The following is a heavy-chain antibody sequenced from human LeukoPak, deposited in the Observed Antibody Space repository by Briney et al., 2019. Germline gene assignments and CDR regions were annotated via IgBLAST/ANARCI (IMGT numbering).Heavy chain of an antibody. CDR2: ISGSGGST. J-gene: IGHJ4*02. D-gene: IGHD3-22*01. CDR3: AKYWAEWYYDSSGYVDY. V-gene: IGHV3-23*01. CDR1: GSTFSSYG. Sequence: GGTLRLSCAASGSTFSSYGMSWVRQAPGKGLEWVSAISGSGGSTYYADSVKGRFTISRDNSKNTLYLQMNSLRAEDTAVYYCAKYWAEWYYDSSGYVDYWGQGTLVTVSS.